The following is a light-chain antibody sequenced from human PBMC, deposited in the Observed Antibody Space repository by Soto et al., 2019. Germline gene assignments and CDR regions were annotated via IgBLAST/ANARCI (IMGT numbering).Light chain of an antibody. J-gene: IGLJ1*01. CDR3: SSYTGSSTLYV. Sequence: QSALTQPASVSGSPGQSITTSCTGTSSDIGGYNYVSWYQQHPGKVPKLMIFEVSNRPSGVSYRFSGSKSGNTASLTISGLQAEDEADYYCSSYTGSSTLYVFGTGTKVTVL. CDR1: SSDIGGYNY. CDR2: EVS. V-gene: IGLV2-14*01.